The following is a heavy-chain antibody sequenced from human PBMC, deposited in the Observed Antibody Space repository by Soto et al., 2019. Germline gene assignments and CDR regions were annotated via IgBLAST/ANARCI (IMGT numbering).Heavy chain of an antibody. CDR3: GRGRSGQIVVFY. Sequence: QVQLVQSGAEVKKPGASVKVSCKTSGYTFTGHYIHWVRQAPQQGPEWMGEIGPESGATRYAQKFRGRVTMTMDTSITTVYMELKNLSPDDMAVYYCGRGRSGQIVVFYWGQGTPVTVSS. CDR2: IGPESGAT. V-gene: IGHV1-2*02. D-gene: IGHD1-26*01. CDR1: GYTFTGHY. J-gene: IGHJ4*02.